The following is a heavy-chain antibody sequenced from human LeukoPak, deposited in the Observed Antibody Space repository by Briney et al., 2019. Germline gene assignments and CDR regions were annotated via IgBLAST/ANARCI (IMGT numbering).Heavy chain of an antibody. CDR3: AKEHDYGGPFDY. J-gene: IGHJ4*02. CDR2: ISYDGSNK. CDR1: GFTYSSYG. V-gene: IGHV3-30*18. D-gene: IGHD4-23*01. Sequence: GGSLRLSCAASGFTYSSYGMHWVRQGPGKGLEWVAVISYDGSNKYYADSVKGRFTISRDNSKNTLYLQMNSLRAEDTAVYYCAKEHDYGGPFDYWGQGTLVTVSS.